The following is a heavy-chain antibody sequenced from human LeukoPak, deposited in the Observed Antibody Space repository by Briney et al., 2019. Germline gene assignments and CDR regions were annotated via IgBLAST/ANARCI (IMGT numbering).Heavy chain of an antibody. D-gene: IGHD3-3*01. CDR2: IIPIFGTA. V-gene: IGHV1-69*01. CDR1: GGTFSSYA. Sequence: SVKVSRKASGGTFSSYAISWVRQAPGQGLEWMGGIIPIFGTANYAQKFQGRVTITADESTSTAYMELSSLRSEDTAVYYCAQSVFGVVIMLLDYWGQGTLVTVSS. CDR3: AQSVFGVVIMLLDY. J-gene: IGHJ4*02.